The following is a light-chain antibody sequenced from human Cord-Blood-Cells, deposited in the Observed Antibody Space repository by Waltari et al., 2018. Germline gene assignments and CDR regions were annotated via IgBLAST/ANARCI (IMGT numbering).Light chain of an antibody. Sequence: DIQMTQSLSTLSASVGDRVPLTCRASQSISSWCAWYQQTTGKAPKLLIYDASSLESGVPARFSGSESGTEFTLTISSLQPDDFATYYCQQYNSYSPWTFCQGTKVEIK. CDR3: QQYNSYSPWT. CDR2: DAS. CDR1: QSISSW. J-gene: IGKJ1*01. V-gene: IGKV1-5*01.